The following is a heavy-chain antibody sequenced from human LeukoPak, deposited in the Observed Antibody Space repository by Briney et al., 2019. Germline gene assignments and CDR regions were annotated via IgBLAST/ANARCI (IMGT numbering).Heavy chain of an antibody. V-gene: IGHV3-23*01. CDR3: AKRSAGDPGKFDY. D-gene: IGHD3-16*01. J-gene: IGHJ4*02. CDR2: ILGSGDTT. CDR1: GFTFSNYA. Sequence: GGSLRLSCAASGFTFSNYAMTWVRQAPGKRLEWVSAILGSGDTTYYADSVKGRFTISRDNSKNTFYLQLNNLRADDTAIYYCAKRSAGDPGKFDYWGQGTLVSVSS.